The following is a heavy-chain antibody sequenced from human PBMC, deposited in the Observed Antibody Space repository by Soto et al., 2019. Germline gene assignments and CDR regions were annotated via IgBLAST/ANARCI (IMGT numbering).Heavy chain of an antibody. D-gene: IGHD3-10*01. J-gene: IGHJ5*02. CDR2: IYYSGST. Sequence: SETLSLTCTVSGGSISSYYWSWIRQPPGKGLEWIGYIYYSGSTNYNPSLKSRVTISVDTSKNQFSLKLSSVTAADTAVYYCARGGWFGELFNWFDPWGQGNLVTVSS. V-gene: IGHV4-59*01. CDR3: ARGGWFGELFNWFDP. CDR1: GGSISSYY.